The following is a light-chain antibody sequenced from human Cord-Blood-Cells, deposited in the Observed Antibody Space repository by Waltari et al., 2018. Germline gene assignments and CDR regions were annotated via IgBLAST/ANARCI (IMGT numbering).Light chain of an antibody. CDR3: MQALQTPLT. CDR1: QSLLHSNGYNY. CDR2: LGS. V-gene: IGKV2-28*01. J-gene: IGKJ4*01. Sequence: DIVMTQSPLSLPVTLGDPASTPCGLSQSLLHSNGYNYLDWYLQKPGQSPQLLIYLGSNRASGVPDRFSGSGSGTDFTLKISRVEAEDVGVYYCMQALQTPLTFGGGTKVEIK.